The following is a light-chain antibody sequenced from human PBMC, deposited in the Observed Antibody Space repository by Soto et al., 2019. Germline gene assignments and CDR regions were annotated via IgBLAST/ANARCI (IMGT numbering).Light chain of an antibody. CDR3: QQRSTWT. CDR1: QSVSSY. V-gene: IGKV3-11*01. CDR2: DAS. Sequence: DIVLTQSPATLSLSPGERATLSCRASQSVSSYLAWYQQKPGQAPRLLIYDASNRATGIPARFSGSGSGTDFTLTIGRLEPEDFAIYYCQQRSTWTFGQGTQVEIK. J-gene: IGKJ1*01.